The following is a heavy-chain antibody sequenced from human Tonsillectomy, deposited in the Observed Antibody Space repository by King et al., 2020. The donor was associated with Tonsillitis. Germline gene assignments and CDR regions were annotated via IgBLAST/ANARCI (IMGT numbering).Heavy chain of an antibody. Sequence: VQLVESGGGLVQPGGSLKLSCAASGFTFSGSAMHWVRQASGKGLEWVGRIRSKANSFATTYAASVKGRFTISRDDSKSTVYLQMNSLKTEDTAVYYCTKGGGALLGHGGQGTLVTVSS. D-gene: IGHD3-16*01. CDR2: IRSKANSFAT. CDR1: GFTFSGSA. V-gene: IGHV3-73*02. CDR3: TKGGGALLGH. J-gene: IGHJ4*02.